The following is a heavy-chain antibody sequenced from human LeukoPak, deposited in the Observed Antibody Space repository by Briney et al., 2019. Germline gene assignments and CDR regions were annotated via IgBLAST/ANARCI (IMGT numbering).Heavy chain of an antibody. D-gene: IGHD4-17*01. CDR3: ARDSPTWTTLFDY. J-gene: IGHJ4*02. CDR1: GGSISSGDYY. CDR2: IYYSGST. Sequence: NPSETLSLTCTVSGGSISSGDYYWSWIRQPPGKGLEWIGYIYYSGSTYYNPSLKSRVTISVDTSKNQFSLKLGSVTAADTAVYYCARDSPTWTTLFDYWGQGTLVTVSS. V-gene: IGHV4-30-4*01.